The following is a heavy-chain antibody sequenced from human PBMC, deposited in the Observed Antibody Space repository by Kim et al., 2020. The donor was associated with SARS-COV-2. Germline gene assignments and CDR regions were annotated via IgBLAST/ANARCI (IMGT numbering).Heavy chain of an antibody. CDR1: GFTFSSYS. Sequence: GGSLRLSCAASGFTFSSYSMNWVRQAPGKGLEWVSSISSSSSYIYYADSVKGRFTISRDNAKNSLYLQMNSLRAEDTAVYYCAGELPAKYGGLTWESQDRDYWGQGTLVTVSS. CDR2: ISSSSSYI. D-gene: IGHD5-12*01. V-gene: IGHV3-21*01. CDR3: AGELPAKYGGLTWESQDRDY. J-gene: IGHJ4*02.